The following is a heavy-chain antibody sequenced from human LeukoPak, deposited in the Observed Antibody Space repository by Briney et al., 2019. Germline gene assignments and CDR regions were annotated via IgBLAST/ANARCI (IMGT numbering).Heavy chain of an antibody. CDR3: ARGPGGYDFWSITGAFDI. D-gene: IGHD3-3*01. Sequence: KPSETLSLTCTVPGGSIRSYYWSWIRQPAGKGLEWIGRIYTSVGTNYNPSLKSRVTMSVDTSKNQFSLKLSSVTAADTAVYYCARGPGGYDFWSITGAFDIWGQGTMVTVSS. CDR2: IYTSVGT. J-gene: IGHJ3*02. V-gene: IGHV4-4*07. CDR1: GGSIRSYY.